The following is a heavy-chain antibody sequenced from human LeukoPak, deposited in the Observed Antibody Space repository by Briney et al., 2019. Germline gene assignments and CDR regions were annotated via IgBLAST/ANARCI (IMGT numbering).Heavy chain of an antibody. J-gene: IGHJ4*02. CDR1: GDGVASNSAA. Sequence: PSQTFSLTCAISGDGVASNSAAWTWIRQSPSRGLEWLGRTYYRSRWHNDYAVSVKSRIIINPDTSKNQFSLQLNSVTPEDTAVYYCVRDTMVRGEFDYWGQGTLVGVSS. D-gene: IGHD3-10*01. V-gene: IGHV6-1*01. CDR3: VRDTMVRGEFDY. CDR2: TYYRSRWHN.